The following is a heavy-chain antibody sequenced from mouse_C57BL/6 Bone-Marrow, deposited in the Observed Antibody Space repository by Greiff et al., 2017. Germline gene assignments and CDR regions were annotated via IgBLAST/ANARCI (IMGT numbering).Heavy chain of an antibody. Sequence: DVKLQESGGDLVKPGGSLKLSCAASGFTFSSYGMSWVRQTPDKRLEWVATISSGGSYTYYPDSVKGRFTISRDNAKNTLYLQMSSLKSEDTAMYYCARGVLGYYFDYWGQGTTLTVSS. CDR1: GFTFSSYG. D-gene: IGHD4-1*01. CDR3: ARGVLGYYFDY. CDR2: ISSGGSYT. J-gene: IGHJ2*01. V-gene: IGHV5-6*02.